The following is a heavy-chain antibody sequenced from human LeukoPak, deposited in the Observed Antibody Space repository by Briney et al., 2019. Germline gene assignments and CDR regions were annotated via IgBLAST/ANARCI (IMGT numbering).Heavy chain of an antibody. J-gene: IGHJ6*03. CDR2: ISYGGST. CDR3: VREGLAPYFYMDV. V-gene: IGHV4-59*01. Sequence: PSETLSLTCAVSGGSISSYYWSWIRQPPGKGLEWIGYISYGGSTTYNPSLQSRVTISIDTSKKHFSLKVTSVTAADTAVYYCVREGLAPYFYMDVWGKGTTVTV. CDR1: GGSISSYY.